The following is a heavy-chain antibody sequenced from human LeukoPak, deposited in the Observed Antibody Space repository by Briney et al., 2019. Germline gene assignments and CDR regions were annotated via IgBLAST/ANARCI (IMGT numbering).Heavy chain of an antibody. CDR2: IIPIFGTA. CDR1: GGTFSSYA. Sequence: GASVKVSCKASGGTFSSYAISWVRQAPGQGLEWMGGIIPIFGTANYAQKFQGRVTITADKSTSTAYMELSSLRSEDTAVYYCARGMGGSGSYPFAYYYYYYMDVWGKGTTVTVSS. D-gene: IGHD3-10*01. V-gene: IGHV1-69*06. CDR3: ARGMGGSGSYPFAYYYYYYMDV. J-gene: IGHJ6*03.